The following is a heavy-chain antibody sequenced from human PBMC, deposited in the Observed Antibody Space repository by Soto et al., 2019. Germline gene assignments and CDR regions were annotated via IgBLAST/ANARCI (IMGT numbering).Heavy chain of an antibody. J-gene: IGHJ4*02. CDR3: ARDRSTHDY. D-gene: IGHD1-1*01. V-gene: IGHV1-18*04. CDR2: ISAYNGNT. Sequence: QVQLVQSGGEVKKPGASVKVSCNTAGYTFNNYGISWVRQAPGQGLEWMGWISAYNGNTNYAQKFQGRVTMTTDTSTSTAYMELTSLTSDDTAVYYCARDRSTHDYWAREPWSPSPQ. CDR1: GYTFNNYG.